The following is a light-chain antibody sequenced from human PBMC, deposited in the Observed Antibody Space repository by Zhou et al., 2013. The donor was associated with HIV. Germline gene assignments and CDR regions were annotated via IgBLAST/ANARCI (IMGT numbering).Light chain of an antibody. CDR1: QSVSGY. V-gene: IGKV3-20*01. CDR2: GAS. Sequence: EIVLTQSPATLSLSPGERATLSCRASQSVSGYLAWYQQKPGQAPSLLIYGASSRATGIPDRFSGSGSGTDFTLTISRLEPEDFAVYYCQQYGSSPLTFGGGTKVEIK. CDR3: QQYGSSPLT. J-gene: IGKJ4*01.